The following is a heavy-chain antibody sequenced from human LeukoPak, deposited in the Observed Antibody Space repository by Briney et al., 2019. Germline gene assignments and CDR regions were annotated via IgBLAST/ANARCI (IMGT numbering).Heavy chain of an antibody. J-gene: IGHJ6*02. V-gene: IGHV3-66*01. CDR3: ARIYVWGSYHSRYYHFYGMDV. CDR1: RFTVSNNY. D-gene: IGHD3-16*02. CDR2: IYSGGST. Sequence: GGSLRLSCAASRFTVSNNYMSWVRQAPGKGLEWVSAIYSGGSTSYSDSVKGRFTISRDNSKNTLYLQMNSLRAEDTAVYCCARIYVWGSYHSRYYHFYGMDVWGQGTTVTVSS.